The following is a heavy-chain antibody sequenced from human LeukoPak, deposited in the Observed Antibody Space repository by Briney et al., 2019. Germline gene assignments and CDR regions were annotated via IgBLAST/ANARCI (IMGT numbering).Heavy chain of an antibody. Sequence: VSVKVSCKASGYTFTGYYMHWVRQAPGQGLEWMGWINPNSGGTNYAQKFQGRVTMTRDTSISTAYMELSRLRSDDTAVYYCARAVYDYVWGSYRYETFDYWGQGTLVTVSS. D-gene: IGHD3-16*02. V-gene: IGHV1-2*02. CDR3: ARAVYDYVWGSYRYETFDY. CDR2: INPNSGGT. CDR1: GYTFTGYY. J-gene: IGHJ4*02.